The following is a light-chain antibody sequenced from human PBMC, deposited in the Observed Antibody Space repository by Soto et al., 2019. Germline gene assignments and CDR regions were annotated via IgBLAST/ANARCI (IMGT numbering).Light chain of an antibody. V-gene: IGKV1-5*01. CDR1: QTTNTW. CDR2: DAS. Sequence: DIQMTQFPSTLSASVGDRVTITCRASQTTNTWLAWYQQKPGTAPKLLIYDASSLEGGVPSRFSASGSGTEFTLTISSLQPDDLATYYCQQYISYPHTFGQGTKVEIK. CDR3: QQYISYPHT. J-gene: IGKJ2*01.